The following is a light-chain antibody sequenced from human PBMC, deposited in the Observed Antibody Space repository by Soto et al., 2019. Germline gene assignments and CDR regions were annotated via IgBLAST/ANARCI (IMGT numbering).Light chain of an antibody. J-gene: IGKJ4*01. V-gene: IGKV3-20*01. Sequence: EIVLTQSPGTLSLSPGERATLYCRASQSVGSNYLAWYQQKPGQAPRVLIYGASSRATGIPARFSGSGSGTDFTLTISSLEPEDFAVYYCQQGKTFGGGTKVDIK. CDR2: GAS. CDR1: QSVGSNY. CDR3: QQGKT.